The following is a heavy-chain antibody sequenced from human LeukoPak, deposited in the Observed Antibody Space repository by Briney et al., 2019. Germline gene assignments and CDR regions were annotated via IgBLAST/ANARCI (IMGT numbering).Heavy chain of an antibody. D-gene: IGHD6-6*01. Sequence: PSETLSLTCAVYGGSFSGYYWSWIRQPPGKGLEWIGEINHSGSTNYNPSLKSRVTISVDTSKNQFSLKLSSVTAADTAVYYCARGRVDSSSPNFDCWGQGTLVTVSS. CDR1: GGSFSGYY. CDR2: INHSGST. CDR3: ARGRVDSSSPNFDC. V-gene: IGHV4-34*01. J-gene: IGHJ4*02.